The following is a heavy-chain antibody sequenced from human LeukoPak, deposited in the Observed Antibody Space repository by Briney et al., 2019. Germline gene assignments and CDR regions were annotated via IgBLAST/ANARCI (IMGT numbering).Heavy chain of an antibody. CDR1: GFTFSNYG. D-gene: IGHD3-10*01. V-gene: IGHV3-21*06. Sequence: PGGSLRLSCAAPGFTFSNYGMNWVRQGPGKGLEWVSFTDTSGRYVYYGDSVKGRFTISRDNAKNLLFLQMNGLRAEDTALYYCARGRSITLLRGVAMSDGFDIWGQGAMVAVSS. CDR3: ARGRSITLLRGVAMSDGFDI. CDR2: TDTSGRYV. J-gene: IGHJ3*02.